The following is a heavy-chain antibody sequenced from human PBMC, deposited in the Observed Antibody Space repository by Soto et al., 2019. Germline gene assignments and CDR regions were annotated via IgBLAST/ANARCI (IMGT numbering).Heavy chain of an antibody. CDR3: ASAPQDGYNALDY. CDR1: GFTFSSYG. CDR2: IWYDGSNK. V-gene: IGHV3-33*01. J-gene: IGHJ4*02. Sequence: GVSXRLSCTASGFTFSSYGMHWVRKAPGKGLEWVAVIWYDGSNKYYADSVKGRFTISRDNSKNTLYLQMNSLRAEDTAVYYCASAPQDGYNALDYWGQGTLVTVSS. D-gene: IGHD5-12*01.